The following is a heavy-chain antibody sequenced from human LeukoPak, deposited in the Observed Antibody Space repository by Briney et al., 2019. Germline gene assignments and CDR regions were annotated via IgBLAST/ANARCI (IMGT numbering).Heavy chain of an antibody. V-gene: IGHV3-23*01. Sequence: GGSLRLSCAASGFTFSSYAMAWVRQAPGKGLEWVSAISGSGGSTYYADSVKGRFTISRDNSKNTLYLQMNGLRAEDTAVYSCAKEDCSGGTCSDFDYWGQGPLVTVSS. J-gene: IGHJ4*02. CDR3: AKEDCSGGTCSDFDY. D-gene: IGHD2-15*01. CDR2: ISGSGGST. CDR1: GFTFSSYA.